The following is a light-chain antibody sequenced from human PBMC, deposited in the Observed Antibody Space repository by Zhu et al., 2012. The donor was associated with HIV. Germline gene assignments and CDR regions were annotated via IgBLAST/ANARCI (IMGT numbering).Light chain of an antibody. CDR1: QSVSNF. J-gene: IGKJ4*01. V-gene: IGKV3-11*01. CDR2: DAS. Sequence: IVLTQSPATLSLSPGERATLSCRASQSVSNFLAWYQQKPGQAPRLPIYDASKRATGIPARFSGSGSGTDFTLTISSLEPEDFALYYCQQRINWPLTFGGGTKVEIK. CDR3: QQRINWPLT.